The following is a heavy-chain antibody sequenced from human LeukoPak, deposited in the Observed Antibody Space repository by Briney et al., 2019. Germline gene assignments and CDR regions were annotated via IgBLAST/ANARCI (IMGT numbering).Heavy chain of an antibody. CDR1: GFTLSSYS. Sequence: GGSLRLSCVASGFTLSSYSMNWVRQAPGKGLEWVSYISSGSSYIYYADSVKGRFTISRDNAKNSLYLQMNRLRAEDTAVYYCARSIPYGTTWYGRSDYWGQGTLVTVSS. CDR3: ARSIPYGTTWYGRSDY. J-gene: IGHJ4*02. V-gene: IGHV3-21*04. D-gene: IGHD6-13*01. CDR2: ISSGSSYI.